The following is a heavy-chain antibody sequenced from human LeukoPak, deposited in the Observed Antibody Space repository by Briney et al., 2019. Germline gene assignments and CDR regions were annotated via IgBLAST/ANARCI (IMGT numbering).Heavy chain of an antibody. J-gene: IGHJ5*02. D-gene: IGHD3-22*01. CDR2: IYYSGST. Sequence: SETLSLTCTVSGGSISSSSYYWGWIRQPPGKGLEWIGGIYYSGSTYYNPTLKSRVTISVDTSKNQFSLKLSSVTAADTAVYYCARLKQEYYYDSSGYYDWFDPWGQGTLVTVSS. V-gene: IGHV4-39*07. CDR1: GGSISSSSYY. CDR3: ARLKQEYYYDSSGYYDWFDP.